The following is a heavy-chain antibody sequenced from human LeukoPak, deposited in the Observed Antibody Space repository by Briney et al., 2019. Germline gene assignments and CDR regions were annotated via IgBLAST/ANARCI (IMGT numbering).Heavy chain of an antibody. Sequence: GGSLRLSCAASGFTFSSYGMHWVRQAPGKGLEWVAFIRYDGSNKYYGDYVKGRFTISRDNSKNTLYLQMNSLRAEDTAVYYCAKEQRGHSYGSISFGYYYMDVWGKGTTVTVSS. V-gene: IGHV3-30*02. CDR2: IRYDGSNK. D-gene: IGHD5-18*01. J-gene: IGHJ6*03. CDR1: GFTFSSYG. CDR3: AKEQRGHSYGSISFGYYYMDV.